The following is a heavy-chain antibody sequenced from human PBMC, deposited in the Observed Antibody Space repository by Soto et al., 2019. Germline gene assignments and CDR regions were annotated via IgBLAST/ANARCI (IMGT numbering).Heavy chain of an antibody. CDR3: ARKNSGSYCFDY. Sequence: PGGSLRLACAASVFTFSSYWMTWVRQAPGKGLEWVANIKEDGSEKYYVDSVKGRFTISRDNAKNSLFLQMNSLRVEDTAVYYCARKNSGSYCFDYWGQGTLVTVSS. CDR1: VFTFSSYW. V-gene: IGHV3-7*03. J-gene: IGHJ4*02. CDR2: IKEDGSEK. D-gene: IGHD1-26*01.